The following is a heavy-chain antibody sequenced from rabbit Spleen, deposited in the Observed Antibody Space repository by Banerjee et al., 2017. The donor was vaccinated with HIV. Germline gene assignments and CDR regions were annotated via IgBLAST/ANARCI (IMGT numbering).Heavy chain of an antibody. Sequence: QEQLTESGGGLVQPEGSLTLTCTVSGFSFSSNWICWVRQAPGKGLEWIACIDTNDGDTDYANWPKGRFTISKTSSTTVTLQMTSLTAADTATYFCARNYVNAFDPWGQGTLVTVS. D-gene: IGHD1-1*01. V-gene: IGHV1S45*01. CDR1: GFSFSSNW. CDR3: ARNYVNAFDP. CDR2: IDTNDGDT. J-gene: IGHJ2*01.